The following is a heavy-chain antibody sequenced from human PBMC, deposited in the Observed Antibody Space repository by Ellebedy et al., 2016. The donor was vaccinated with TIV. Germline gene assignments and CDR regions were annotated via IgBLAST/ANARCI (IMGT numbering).Heavy chain of an antibody. CDR2: IYSSGST. Sequence: PGGSLRLSCAASGFTFSSYSMNWVRQAPGKGLEWVSLIYSSGSTYYADSVKGRFTISRDNSKNTLYLYMNSLRAEDTALYYCTRGDPATAGFFDFWGQGTLVTVSS. CDR1: GFTFSSYS. CDR3: TRGDPATAGFFDF. D-gene: IGHD2-21*01. V-gene: IGHV3-53*01. J-gene: IGHJ4*02.